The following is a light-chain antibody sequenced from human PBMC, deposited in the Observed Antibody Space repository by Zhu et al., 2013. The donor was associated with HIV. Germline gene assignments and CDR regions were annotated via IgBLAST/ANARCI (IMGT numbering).Light chain of an antibody. V-gene: IGKV3-15*01. CDR3: QQYNNWPPLWT. Sequence: EIVMTQSPATLSVSPGERATLSCRASQSVSSNLAWYQQKPGQAPRLLIYGASTRATGIPARFSGSGSGTEFTLTISSLQSEDFAVYYCQQYNNWPPLWTFGQGTKAEIK. CDR2: GAS. J-gene: IGKJ1*01. CDR1: QSVSSN.